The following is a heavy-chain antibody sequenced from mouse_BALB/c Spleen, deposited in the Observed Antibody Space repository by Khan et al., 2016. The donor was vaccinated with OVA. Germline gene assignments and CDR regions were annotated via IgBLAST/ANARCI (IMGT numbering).Heavy chain of an antibody. CDR2: ISYSGST. Sequence: EVQLQESGPGLVKPSQSLSLTCTVTGYSITSGSGWNWIRQFPGNKLEWMGYISYSGSTNYNPSLNSRIPITRDTSKNQSFLQLTSVTTEDTATYYCARTARIKYWGQGTTLTVAS. CDR1: GYSITSGSG. V-gene: IGHV3-2*02. D-gene: IGHD1-2*01. J-gene: IGHJ2*01. CDR3: ARTARIKY.